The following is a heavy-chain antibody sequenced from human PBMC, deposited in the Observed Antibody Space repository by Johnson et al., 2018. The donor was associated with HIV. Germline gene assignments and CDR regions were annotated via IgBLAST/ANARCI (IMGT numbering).Heavy chain of an antibody. J-gene: IGHJ3*02. D-gene: IGHD3-3*01. CDR2: IWYDGTNK. Sequence: QVQLVESGGGVVQPGKSLRLSCVASGFTFSSYGMHWVRQAPGRGLEWVAVIWYDGTNKYYADSVKGRFTISRDNSKNTLYLQMNSLRAEDTAVYYCAKDRDLNYDFWSGSDDAFDIWGQGTMVTVSS. V-gene: IGHV3-33*06. CDR1: GFTFSSYG. CDR3: AKDRDLNYDFWSGSDDAFDI.